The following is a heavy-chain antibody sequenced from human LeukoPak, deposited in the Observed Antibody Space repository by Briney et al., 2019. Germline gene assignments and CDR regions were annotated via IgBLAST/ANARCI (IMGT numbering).Heavy chain of an antibody. D-gene: IGHD3-22*01. CDR1: GGSISSYY. CDR2: IYYSGST. V-gene: IGHV4-59*01. J-gene: IGHJ4*02. Sequence: PSETLFLTCTVSGGSISSYYWSWIRQPPGKGLEWIGYIYYSGSTNYNPSLKSRVTISVDTSKNQFSLKLSSVTAADTAVYYCARGRSDYYDSSGYGGEIDYWGQGTLVTVSS. CDR3: ARGRSDYYDSSGYGGEIDY.